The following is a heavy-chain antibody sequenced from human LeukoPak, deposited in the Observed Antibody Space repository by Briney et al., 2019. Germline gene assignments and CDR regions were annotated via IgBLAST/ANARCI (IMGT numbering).Heavy chain of an antibody. CDR2: ISGSGSGGGT. CDR3: AKDLSSRDYVWGSYRPDFDY. D-gene: IGHD3-16*02. V-gene: IGHV3-23*01. Sequence: GGSLRLSCAASGFTFSNYAMSWVRQAPGKGLEWVSNISGSGSGGGTYYADSVKGRFTISRDNSKNTLYLQMNSLRAEDTAVYYCAKDLSSRDYVWGSYRPDFDYWGQGTLVTVSS. CDR1: GFTFSNYA. J-gene: IGHJ4*02.